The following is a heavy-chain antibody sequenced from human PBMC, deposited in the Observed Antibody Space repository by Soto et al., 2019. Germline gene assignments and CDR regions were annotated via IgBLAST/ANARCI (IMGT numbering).Heavy chain of an antibody. CDR2: IYYSGST. V-gene: IGHV4-59*12. CDR1: GGSISSYY. J-gene: IGHJ4*02. Sequence: SETLSLTCTVSGGSISSYYWSWIRQPPGKGLEWIGYIYYSGSTNYNPSLKSRVTISVDTSKNQFSLKLSSVTAADTAVYYCASTPLYYYDSSGYLPGPGSFDYWGQGTLVTVSS. CDR3: ASTPLYYYDSSGYLPGPGSFDY. D-gene: IGHD3-22*01.